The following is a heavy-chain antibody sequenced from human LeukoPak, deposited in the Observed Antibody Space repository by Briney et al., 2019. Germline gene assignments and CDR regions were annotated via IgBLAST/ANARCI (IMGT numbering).Heavy chain of an antibody. D-gene: IGHD6-13*01. CDR1: GFTFDDYT. CDR3: AKDTSKQQLEN. J-gene: IGHJ4*02. CDR2: ISWDGGST. V-gene: IGHV3-43*01. Sequence: GGSLRLSCAASGFTFDDYTMHWVRQAPGKGLEWVSLISWDGGSTYYADSAKGRFTISRDNSKNSLYLQMNSLRTEDTALYCCAKDTSKQQLENWGQGTLVTVSS.